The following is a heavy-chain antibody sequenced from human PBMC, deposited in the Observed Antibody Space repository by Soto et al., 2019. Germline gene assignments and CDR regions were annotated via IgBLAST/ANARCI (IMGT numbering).Heavy chain of an antibody. CDR2: ISSSSSYI. CDR3: AREVVPAAIYRHHMDV. D-gene: IGHD2-2*02. V-gene: IGHV3-21*01. CDR1: GFTFSSYS. J-gene: IGHJ6*03. Sequence: EVQLVESGGGLVKPGGSLRLSCAASGFTFSSYSMNWVRQAPGKGLEWVSSISSSSSYIYYADSVKGRFTISRDNAKNSLYLQMNSLRAEDTAVYYCAREVVPAAIYRHHMDVWGKGTTVTVSS.